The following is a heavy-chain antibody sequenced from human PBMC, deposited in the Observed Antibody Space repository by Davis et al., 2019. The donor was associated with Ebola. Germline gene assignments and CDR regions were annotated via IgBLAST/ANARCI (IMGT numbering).Heavy chain of an antibody. J-gene: IGHJ3*02. Sequence: SETLSLTCVVSGGSISGGGDSWNWIRQPPGKGLEWIGYIFHSGYTYFNPSLESRVTISLDESKNQFSLRLTSVTAADTAVYYCARAPILGYYDGSGYYQPAAAAFDIWGQGTMVTVSS. V-gene: IGHV4-30-2*01. CDR3: ARAPILGYYDGSGYYQPAAAAFDI. CDR1: GGSISGGGDS. CDR2: IFHSGYT. D-gene: IGHD3-22*01.